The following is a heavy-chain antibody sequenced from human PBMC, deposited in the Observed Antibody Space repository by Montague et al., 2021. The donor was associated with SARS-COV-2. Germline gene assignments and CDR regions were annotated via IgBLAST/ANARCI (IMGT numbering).Heavy chain of an antibody. CDR2: IYYNGYT. Sequence: SDTLSLTRTVSGDSISTYYWSWIRQPPGKGLEWIGYIYYNGYTNYNPSLTSRVTISVDTSKNQFSLRLSSVTAADTAVYFCARGGATYYYDTSGYVNAFDTWGQGTMVTVSS. V-gene: IGHV4-59*07. CDR1: GDSISTYY. D-gene: IGHD3-22*01. J-gene: IGHJ3*02. CDR3: ARGGATYYYDTSGYVNAFDT.